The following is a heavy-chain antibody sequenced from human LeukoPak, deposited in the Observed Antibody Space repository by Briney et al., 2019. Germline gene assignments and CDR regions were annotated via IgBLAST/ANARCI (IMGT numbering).Heavy chain of an antibody. V-gene: IGHV3-66*01. CDR3: ARGGYSYGYDYFDY. J-gene: IGHJ4*02. CDR2: IYSGGSA. Sequence: QAGGSLRLSCAASGFTVSSNYMSWVRQAPGKGLEWVSVIYSGGSAYYADSVKGRFTISRDNSKNTLYLQMNSLRAEDTAVYYCARGGYSYGYDYFDYWGQGTLVTVSS. CDR1: GFTVSSNY. D-gene: IGHD5-18*01.